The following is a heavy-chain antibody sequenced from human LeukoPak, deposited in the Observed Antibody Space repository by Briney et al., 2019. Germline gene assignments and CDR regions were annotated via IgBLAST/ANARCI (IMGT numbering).Heavy chain of an antibody. Sequence: PSETLSLTCTVSGGSISSSNYYWGWIRQPPGKGREWIGSIHYSGSTYYNPSLKSRVTVSVDTSKNQFTVNLSSVTAADTAVYYCTRHFGSGRDDYWGQGTLVTVSS. V-gene: IGHV4-39*01. J-gene: IGHJ4*02. D-gene: IGHD3-10*01. CDR1: GGSISSSNYY. CDR3: TRHFGSGRDDY. CDR2: IHYSGST.